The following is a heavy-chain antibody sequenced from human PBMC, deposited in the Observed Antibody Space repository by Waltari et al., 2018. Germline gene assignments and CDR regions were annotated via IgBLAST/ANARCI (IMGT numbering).Heavy chain of an antibody. CDR2: IYYSGST. CDR3: ARFGEYSGYGYYFDY. CDR1: GGSISSRSYY. Sequence: QLQLQESGPGLVKPSETLSLTCTVSGGSISSRSYYWGWIPPPPGKGLEWIGSIYYSGSTYYNPSLKSRVTISVDTSKNQFSLKLSSVTAADTAVYYCARFGEYSGYGYYFDYWGQGTLVTVSS. J-gene: IGHJ4*02. V-gene: IGHV4-39*07. D-gene: IGHD5-12*01.